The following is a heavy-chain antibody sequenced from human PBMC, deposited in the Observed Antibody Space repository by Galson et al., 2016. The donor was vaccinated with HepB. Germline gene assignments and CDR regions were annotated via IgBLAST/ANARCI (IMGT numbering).Heavy chain of an antibody. CDR1: GGSLTTYY. V-gene: IGHV4-59*01. D-gene: IGHD6-13*01. J-gene: IGHJ5*02. CDR3: ARHKVSATEGGFDA. Sequence: SETLSLTCSISGGSLTTYYLNWIRQPPGKGLEWIGNVSDSGSTTYNPSLESRVPISIDTSKKQFSLKLTSVTAADTAVYYCARHKVSATEGGFDAWGQGTLVTVSS. CDR2: VSDSGST.